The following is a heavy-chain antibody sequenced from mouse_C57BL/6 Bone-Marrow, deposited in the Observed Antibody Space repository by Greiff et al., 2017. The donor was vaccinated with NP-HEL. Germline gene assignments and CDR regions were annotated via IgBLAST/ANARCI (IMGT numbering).Heavy chain of an antibody. Sequence: QVQLQQSGAELAKPGASVKLSCKASGYTFTSYWMHWVKQRPGQGLEWIGYINPSSGYTKYNQKFKDKATLTADKSSSTAYMQLSSLTYEDSAVYYGARRGNYYYQCAGGFAYWGKGTLVTVAA. V-gene: IGHV1-7*01. J-gene: IGHJ3*01. D-gene: IGHD1-1*01. CDR2: INPSSGYT. CDR3: ARRGNYYYQCAGGFAY. CDR1: GYTFTSYW.